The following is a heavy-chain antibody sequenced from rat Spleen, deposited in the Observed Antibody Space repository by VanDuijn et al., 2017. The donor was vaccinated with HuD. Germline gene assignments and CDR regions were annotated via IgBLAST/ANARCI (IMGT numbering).Heavy chain of an antibody. CDR2: IRYDGGST. J-gene: IGHJ2*01. CDR1: GFTFSNCG. Sequence: EVQLVESGGGFVQPGRSLKLSCAASGFTFSNCGMAWVRQAPTKGLEWVATIRYDGGSTYYRDSVKGRFTISRDNAKSSLYLQMDSLRSEDTATYYCTMGKYNPYYFDYWGQGVMVTVSS. D-gene: IGHD1-5*01. CDR3: TMGKYNPYYFDY. V-gene: IGHV5-29*01.